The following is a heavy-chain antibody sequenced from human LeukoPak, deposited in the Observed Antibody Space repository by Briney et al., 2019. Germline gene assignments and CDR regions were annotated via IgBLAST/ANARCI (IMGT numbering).Heavy chain of an antibody. CDR3: AKNGDRGAYCSGGICYLYYYYYMDV. V-gene: IGHV3-23*01. Sequence: PAGSLTQSCPATGLTFSNYGMSWVRQPGGRELEWVSPISYSCGTTHYADSVRGRFTLSIHNYSNALYLSMNNQRARDTDIYYCAKNGDRGAYCSGGICYLYYYYYMDVWGKGTTVTISS. CDR1: GLTFSNYG. D-gene: IGHD2-15*01. CDR2: ISYSCGTT. J-gene: IGHJ6*03.